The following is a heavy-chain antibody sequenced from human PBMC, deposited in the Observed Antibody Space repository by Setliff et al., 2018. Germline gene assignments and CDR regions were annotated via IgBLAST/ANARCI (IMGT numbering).Heavy chain of an antibody. CDR2: MNPNSGNT. D-gene: IGHD2-21*01. J-gene: IGHJ4*02. V-gene: IGHV1-8*01. Sequence: GASVKVSCKASGYTFTSYDINWVRQATGQGLEWMGWMNPNSGNTGYARKFQGRVTMTADTSTSTAYMELRSLRSDDTAVYYCATEKFPGDWGDYWGQGTLVTVSS. CDR3: ATEKFPGDWGDY. CDR1: GYTFTSYD.